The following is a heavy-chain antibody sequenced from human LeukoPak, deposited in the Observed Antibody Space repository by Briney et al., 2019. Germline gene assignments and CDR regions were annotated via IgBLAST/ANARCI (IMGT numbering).Heavy chain of an antibody. V-gene: IGHV3-7*01. CDR1: GFTFSNYW. CDR3: ARDDGDV. Sequence: GGSLRLSCVSSGFTFSNYWMKWVRQAPGKGLEWVASINEDGSGKFSVGSVKDRITISRDNTRNSLDLQINSLTVEDTAIYYCARDDGDVWGKGTTVTVSS. CDR2: INEDGSGK. J-gene: IGHJ6*04.